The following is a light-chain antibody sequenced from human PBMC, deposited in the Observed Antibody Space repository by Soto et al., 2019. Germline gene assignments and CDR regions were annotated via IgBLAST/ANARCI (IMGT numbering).Light chain of an antibody. Sequence: DIQVTQSPSSVSASVGDRVTITCRASQSISSWLAWYQQRSGKAPKRLIYAASSLQSGVPSRFSGSGSGTEFTLTISSLQPEDFATYYCLQHNSYPLTFGGGTKVDIK. CDR2: AAS. V-gene: IGKV1-17*03. CDR1: QSISSW. CDR3: LQHNSYPLT. J-gene: IGKJ4*01.